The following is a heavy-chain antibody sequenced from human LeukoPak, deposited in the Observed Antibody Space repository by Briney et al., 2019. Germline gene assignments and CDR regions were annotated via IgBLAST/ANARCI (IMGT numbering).Heavy chain of an antibody. CDR2: ISWNSGSI. CDR3: AKDMLGVSTGMDV. D-gene: IGHD3-3*01. Sequence: GGSLRLSCAASGFTFDDYAMHWVRQAPGKGLEWVSGISWNSGSIGYADPVKGRFTISRDNAKNSLYLQMNSLRAEDTALYYCAKDMLGVSTGMDVWGQGTTVTVSS. J-gene: IGHJ6*02. CDR1: GFTFDDYA. V-gene: IGHV3-9*01.